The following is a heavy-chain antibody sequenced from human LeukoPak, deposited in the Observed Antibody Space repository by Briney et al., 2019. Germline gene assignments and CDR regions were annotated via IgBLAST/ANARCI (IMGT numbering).Heavy chain of an antibody. Sequence: SETLSLTCAVSGGSISTAGYYWSWIRQPPGKGLEWIAYIYYSGNSYYNPSLKSRVTTSVDASKNQFSLELSSVTAADTAVYYCARGGYEARSYYFDYWGQGILVTVSS. CDR1: GGSISTAGYY. CDR2: IYYSGNS. D-gene: IGHD5-12*01. CDR3: ARGGYEARSYYFDY. J-gene: IGHJ4*02. V-gene: IGHV4-61*08.